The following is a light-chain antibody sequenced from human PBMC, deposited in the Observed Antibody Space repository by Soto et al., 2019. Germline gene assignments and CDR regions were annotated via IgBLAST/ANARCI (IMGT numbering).Light chain of an antibody. CDR1: QSVSRW. J-gene: IGKJ5*01. CDR2: DAS. V-gene: IGKV1-5*01. Sequence: DIQMTQSPSTLSASVGDRVTITCRASQSVSRWLAWYQQKPGKAPKLLISDASKLESGVPSRFSGSGSGTEFTLTISSLQSEDFAVYYCQQLNYWPRITFGQGTRLEIK. CDR3: QQLNYWPRIT.